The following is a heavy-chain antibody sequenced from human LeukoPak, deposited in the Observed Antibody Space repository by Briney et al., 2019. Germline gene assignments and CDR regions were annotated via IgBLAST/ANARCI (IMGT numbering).Heavy chain of an antibody. Sequence: PGGSLRLSCAASGFTFGNYGMSWVRQAPGKGLEWISAINDSGGSTYYADSAKGRFTISRDSSKNTLYLQMNSLRAEDTATYYCAKDNHYDSSGYFDYWGQGTLVTVSS. CDR1: GFTFGNYG. J-gene: IGHJ4*02. D-gene: IGHD3-22*01. CDR2: INDSGGST. V-gene: IGHV3-23*01. CDR3: AKDNHYDSSGYFDY.